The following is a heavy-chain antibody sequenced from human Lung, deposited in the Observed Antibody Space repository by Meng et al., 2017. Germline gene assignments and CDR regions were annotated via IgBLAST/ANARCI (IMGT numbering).Heavy chain of an antibody. J-gene: IGHJ4*02. CDR2: IYGDGST. Sequence: VQLVEPVGVLIQPGKSLRISCGASGFTVSGNYMTWVRQAPGKGLEWVSLIYGDGSTLYADSVKGRFTISRDNSKNTVYLQMNSLRVEDTAVYHRAGRVMGAAAYDFWGQGTLVTVSS. CDR3: AGRVMGAAAYDF. D-gene: IGHD6-13*01. V-gene: IGHV3-53*01. CDR1: GFTVSGNY.